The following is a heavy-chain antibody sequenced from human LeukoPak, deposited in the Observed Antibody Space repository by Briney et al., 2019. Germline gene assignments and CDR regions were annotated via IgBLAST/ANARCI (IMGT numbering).Heavy chain of an antibody. J-gene: IGHJ6*02. CDR3: YYYYGMDV. CDR1: GFTFSSSA. V-gene: IGHV4-39*01. CDR2: IYYSGST. Sequence: GSLRLSCAASGFTFSSSAMSWVRQPPGKGLEWIGSIYYSGSTYYNPSLKSRVTISVDTSKNQFSLKLSSVTAADTAVYYYYYYYGMDVWGQGTTVTVSS.